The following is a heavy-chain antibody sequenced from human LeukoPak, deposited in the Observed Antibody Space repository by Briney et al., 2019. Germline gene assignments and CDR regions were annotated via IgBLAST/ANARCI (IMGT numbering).Heavy chain of an antibody. V-gene: IGHV4-38-2*02. CDR3: ARGGSSGYYYPHYYYYYMDV. J-gene: IGHJ6*03. Sequence: SETLSLTCSVSGFSINSGYYWGWIRQPPGKGLDWIGSIYHTGSSSYNPSLKSRVTISVDTSKNQFSLKLSSVTAADTAVYYCARGGSSGYYYPHYYYYYMDVWGKGTTVTISS. CDR2: IYHTGSS. CDR1: GFSINSGYY. D-gene: IGHD3-22*01.